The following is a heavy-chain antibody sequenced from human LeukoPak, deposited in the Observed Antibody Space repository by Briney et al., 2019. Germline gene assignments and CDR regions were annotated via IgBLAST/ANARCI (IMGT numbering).Heavy chain of an antibody. V-gene: IGHV3-30*18. J-gene: IGHJ6*02. CDR3: AKGRGAYYYYAMDV. Sequence: PGRSLRLSCAASGFIFSKCGMHWVRQAPGKGLEWVAGISYDGSNKNYADSVKGRFTISRDNSENTLYLQMNSLRVEDTAVYYCAKGRGAYYYYAMDVWGQGTTVTVSS. D-gene: IGHD3-16*01. CDR2: ISYDGSNK. CDR1: GFIFSKCG.